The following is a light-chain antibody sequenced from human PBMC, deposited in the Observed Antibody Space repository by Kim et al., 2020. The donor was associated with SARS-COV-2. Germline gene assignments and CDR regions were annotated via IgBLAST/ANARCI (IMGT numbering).Light chain of an antibody. CDR1: PSTVGTNI. Sequence: QRVARSCSGRPSTVGTNIVNWYQPSPGTAPKLLIFNNYERPSGVPDRFYGSRSGTSASLAISGLQSDDEADYYCAVWDDSLHGVVFGGGTQLTVL. J-gene: IGLJ2*01. V-gene: IGLV1-44*01. CDR2: NNY. CDR3: AVWDDSLHGVV.